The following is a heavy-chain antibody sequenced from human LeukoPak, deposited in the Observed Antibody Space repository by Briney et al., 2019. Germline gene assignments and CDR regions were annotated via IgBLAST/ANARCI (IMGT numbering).Heavy chain of an antibody. V-gene: IGHV4-4*07. J-gene: IGHJ4*02. Sequence: SETLSLTCSVSGGSITNYYWSWIRQPAGKGLEWIGRFYSRGTTYYNPPLRSRVSLSGDESKNQLSLKMYSVTAADTAVYYCVRDEGLTGYPDYWGQGTLVTASS. CDR2: FYSRGTT. CDR1: GGSITNYY. D-gene: IGHD3-9*01. CDR3: VRDEGLTGYPDY.